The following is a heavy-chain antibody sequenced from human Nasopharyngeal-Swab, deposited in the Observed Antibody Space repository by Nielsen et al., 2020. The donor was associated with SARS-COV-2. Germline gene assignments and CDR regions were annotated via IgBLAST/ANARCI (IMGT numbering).Heavy chain of an antibody. CDR1: GGTFSSYA. D-gene: IGHD4-23*01. V-gene: IGHV1-69*04. Sequence: SVKVSCKATGGTFSSYAISWVRQAPGQVLEWMGRIIPILGIANYAQKFQGRVMITADKSTSTAYMELSSLRSEDKAVYYCARWGRTDGGNPRYFDYWGQGTLVTVSS. CDR2: IIPILGIA. CDR3: ARWGRTDGGNPRYFDY. J-gene: IGHJ4*02.